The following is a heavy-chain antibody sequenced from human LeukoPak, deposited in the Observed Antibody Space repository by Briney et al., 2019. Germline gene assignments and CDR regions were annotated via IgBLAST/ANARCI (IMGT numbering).Heavy chain of an antibody. CDR2: IYYSGST. J-gene: IGHJ2*01. V-gene: IGHV4-59*12. CDR1: GGSISSYY. CDR3: ARDLRGIYTWYFDL. Sequence: PSETLSLTCTVSGGSISSYYWSWIRQPPGKGLEWIGYIYYSGSTNYNPSLKSRVTISVDTSKNQFSLKLSSVTAADTAVYYCARDLRGIYTWYFDLWGRGTLVTVSS. D-gene: IGHD2-2*02.